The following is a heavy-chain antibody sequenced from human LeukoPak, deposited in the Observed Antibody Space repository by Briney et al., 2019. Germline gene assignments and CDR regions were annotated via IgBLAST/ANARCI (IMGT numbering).Heavy chain of an antibody. CDR2: IWYDGSNK. CDR1: GFTFRDYA. CDR3: ARDRANASLHY. D-gene: IGHD2-2*01. V-gene: IGHV3-33*01. J-gene: IGHJ4*02. Sequence: PGGSLRLSCAASGFTFRDYARRCVRQAPGKGLEWVAFIWYDGSNKYYADSVKGRFTISRDNSKNTLYLQMNSLRAEDTAVYYCARDRANASLHYSGQGTLVTVSS.